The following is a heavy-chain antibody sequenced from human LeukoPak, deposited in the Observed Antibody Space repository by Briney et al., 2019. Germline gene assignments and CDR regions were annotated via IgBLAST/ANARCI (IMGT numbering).Heavy chain of an antibody. V-gene: IGHV1-58*02. J-gene: IGHJ3*02. Sequence: ASVKVSCKASGFTFTSSAMQWVRQARGQRLEWIGWIVVGSGNTNYAQKFQERVTITRDMSTSTAYMELSSLRSEDTAVYYCAAPNSSAERRAFDIWGQGTMVTVSS. D-gene: IGHD6-19*01. CDR1: GFTFTSSA. CDR3: AAPNSSAERRAFDI. CDR2: IVVGSGNT.